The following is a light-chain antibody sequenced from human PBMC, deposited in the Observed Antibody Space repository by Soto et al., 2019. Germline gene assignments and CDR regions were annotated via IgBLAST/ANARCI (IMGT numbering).Light chain of an antibody. CDR2: KAS. CDR1: QSLSSW. J-gene: IGKJ5*01. V-gene: IGKV1-5*03. Sequence: TQSPGTLSASVGDRVTITCRASQSLSSWLAWYQQKPGKAPKLLIYKASSLESGVPSRFSGSGSGTEFTLTISSLQPDDFATYYCQHYNSYSITFGQGTRLEI. CDR3: QHYNSYSIT.